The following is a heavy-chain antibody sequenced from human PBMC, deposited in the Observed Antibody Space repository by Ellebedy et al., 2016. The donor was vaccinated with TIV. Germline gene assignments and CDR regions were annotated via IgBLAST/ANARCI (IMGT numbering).Heavy chain of an antibody. Sequence: GGSLRLSXTAPGFTFGDYAMGWVRQAPGKGLEWVSFIRSKAYGGTTEYAASVKGRFTISRDDSKSIAYLQMNSLKAEDTAVYYCTRDLTTLAAAGTGIYYYTMDVWGQGTTVTVSS. CDR2: IRSKAYGGTT. V-gene: IGHV3-49*04. D-gene: IGHD6-13*01. CDR3: TRDLTTLAAAGTGIYYYTMDV. CDR1: GFTFGDYA. J-gene: IGHJ6*02.